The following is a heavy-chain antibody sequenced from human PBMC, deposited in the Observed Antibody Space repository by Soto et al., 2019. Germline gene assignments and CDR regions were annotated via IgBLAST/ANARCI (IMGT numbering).Heavy chain of an antibody. CDR3: ASATSLTASRPFDY. D-gene: IGHD3-9*01. Sequence: SETLSLTCTVSGGSISSYYWSWIRQPPGKGLEWIGYIYYSGSTNYSPSLKSRVTMSVDTSKNQFSLKLSAVTAADTAVYYCASATSLTASRPFDYWGQGTLVTVSS. CDR1: GGSISSYY. V-gene: IGHV4-59*01. CDR2: IYYSGST. J-gene: IGHJ4*02.